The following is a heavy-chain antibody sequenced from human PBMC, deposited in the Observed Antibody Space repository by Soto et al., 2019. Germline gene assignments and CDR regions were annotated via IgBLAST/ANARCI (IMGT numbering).Heavy chain of an antibody. CDR3: ARTPPGYSSSWYSYYYYGMDV. D-gene: IGHD6-13*01. Sequence: SVKVSCKASGYTFTSYDINWVRQATGQGLEWMGWMNPNSGNTGYAQKFQGRVTMTRNTSISTAYMELSSLRSEDTAVYYCARTPPGYSSSWYSYYYYGMDVWGQGTTVTVSS. CDR1: GYTFTSYD. V-gene: IGHV1-8*01. CDR2: MNPNSGNT. J-gene: IGHJ6*02.